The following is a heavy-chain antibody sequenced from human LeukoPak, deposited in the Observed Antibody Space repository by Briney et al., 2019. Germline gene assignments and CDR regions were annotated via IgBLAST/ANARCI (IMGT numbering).Heavy chain of an antibody. CDR2: VYYDGVA. V-gene: IGHV4-59*01. CDR3: ARGEGTMVRGVGPFDS. CDR1: GASTSGNY. J-gene: IGHJ4*02. D-gene: IGHD3-10*01. Sequence: SETLSLTCTVSGASTSGNYWGWIRQPPGKGLESIGYVYYDGVARYNPSLQSRVTISIDASKNQMSLKVTSVTAADTAVYYCARGEGTMVRGVGPFDSWSQGTLVTVSS.